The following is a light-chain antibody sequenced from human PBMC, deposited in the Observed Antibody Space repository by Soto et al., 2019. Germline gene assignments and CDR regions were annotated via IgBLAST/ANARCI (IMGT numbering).Light chain of an antibody. CDR2: GAS. J-gene: IGKJ4*02. CDR3: RRYGRPTT. CDR1: QSISSTY. Sequence: EIVLTQSPGTLSLSPGERATLSCRASQSISSTYLAWYQQKPGQAPRLLIFGASSRATGIPDRFSGSGSGTDFTLTISRLEPDDFAVYYCRRYGRPTTFGGGTKVEIK. V-gene: IGKV3-20*01.